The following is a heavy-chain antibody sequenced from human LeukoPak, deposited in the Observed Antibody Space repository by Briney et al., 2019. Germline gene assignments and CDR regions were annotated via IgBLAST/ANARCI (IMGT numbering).Heavy chain of an antibody. CDR2: IYYSGST. D-gene: IGHD3-10*01. Sequence: PSQTLSLTCTVSGGSISSGDYYRSWIRQPPGKGLEWIGYIYYSGSTYYNPSLRSRVTISVDTSKNQFSLKLSSVTAADTAVYYCARALTSGSGSYRYNWFDPWGQGTLVTVSS. V-gene: IGHV4-30-4*01. CDR1: GGSISSGDYY. J-gene: IGHJ5*02. CDR3: ARALTSGSGSYRYNWFDP.